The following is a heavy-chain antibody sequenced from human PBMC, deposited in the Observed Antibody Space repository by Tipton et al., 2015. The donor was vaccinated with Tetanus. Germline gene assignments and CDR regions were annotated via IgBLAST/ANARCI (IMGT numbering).Heavy chain of an antibody. J-gene: IGHJ3*02. CDR1: GFTFSSYT. V-gene: IGHV3-21*01. CDR2: ISSSSSYI. CDR3: AKDLRQLVRVDAFDI. D-gene: IGHD6-6*01. Sequence: SLRLSCSGSGFTFSSYTFHWVRQAPGKGLDWVSAISSSSSYIYYADSVKGRFTIFRDNANNSLYLQMNSLGAEDTAVYYCAKDLRQLVRVDAFDIWGQGTAVTVSS.